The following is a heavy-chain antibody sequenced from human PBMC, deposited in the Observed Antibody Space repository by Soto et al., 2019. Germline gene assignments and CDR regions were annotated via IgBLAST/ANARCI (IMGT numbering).Heavy chain of an antibody. D-gene: IGHD2-2*01. Sequence: ESGGGLVQSGESLRLSCAASGFIFRDYSMNWVRQTPGKGLEWVAHIAGGGVPTYYADSVKGRFTISRDRGKNFLYLQMNGLKGDDSGIYYCTRASSYAFDYWGQGALVTVSS. CDR3: TRASSYAFDY. CDR1: GFIFRDYS. V-gene: IGHV3-48*01. CDR2: IAGGGVPT. J-gene: IGHJ4*02.